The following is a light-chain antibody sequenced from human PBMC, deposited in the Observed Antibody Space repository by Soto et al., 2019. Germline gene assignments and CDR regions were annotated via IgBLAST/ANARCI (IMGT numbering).Light chain of an antibody. CDR1: QDISNY. J-gene: IGKJ2*01. CDR2: GAS. V-gene: IGKV1-33*01. Sequence: DIQMTQSPSSLSASVGDRVTITCQASQDISNYLNWYQQKPGKAPKLLIYGASRLEAGVPSRFSGSGSGTDFTFTISSLRPEDIATYYCHQYDNVPYTFGRGTKLEIK. CDR3: HQYDNVPYT.